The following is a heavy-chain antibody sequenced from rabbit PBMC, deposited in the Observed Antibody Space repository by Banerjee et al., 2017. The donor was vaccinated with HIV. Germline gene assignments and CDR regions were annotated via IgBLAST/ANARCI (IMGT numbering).Heavy chain of an antibody. CDR1: GFSFSSSYW. CDR2: INTGSGTT. CDR3: ARSIDAGDAGYGYALGNL. D-gene: IGHD6-1*01. V-gene: IGHV1S45*01. Sequence: QEQLVESGGGLVTLGGSLTLTCTASGFSFSSSYWICWVRQAPGKGLEWIGCINTGSGTTYYAYWAKGRFTISKTSSTTVTLQMTSLTAADTATYFCARSIDAGDAGYGYALGNLWGQGTLVTV. J-gene: IGHJ4*01.